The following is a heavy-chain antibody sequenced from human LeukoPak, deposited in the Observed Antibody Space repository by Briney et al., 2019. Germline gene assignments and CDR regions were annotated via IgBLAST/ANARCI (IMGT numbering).Heavy chain of an antibody. J-gene: IGHJ4*02. CDR1: GFTFSNCE. V-gene: IGHV3-48*03. D-gene: IGHD3-3*01. CDR2: ISRSGTTI. CDR3: ARESGGLDHVFDY. Sequence: GGSLRLSCAASGFTFSNCEMNWVRQAPGQGLEWVSYISRSGTTIYYADSVKGRFTISRDNTKNSLYLQMNSLRGEDTAVYYCARESGGLDHVFDYWGQGTLVTVSS.